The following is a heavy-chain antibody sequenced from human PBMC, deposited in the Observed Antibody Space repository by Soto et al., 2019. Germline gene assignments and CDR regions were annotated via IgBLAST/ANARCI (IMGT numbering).Heavy chain of an antibody. CDR3: EREDYGRVCFDF. CDR1: GFTFSRFA. J-gene: IGHJ4*02. D-gene: IGHD3-10*01. CDR2: ISYGGRKT. Sequence: QVHLVESGGGVVQPGRSLRLSCAASGFTFSRFAMHWVRQAPGKGLEWVAFISYGGRKTNYADSVKGRFTISRDNSKNTVSVQMNSLRGEDTAVYYCEREDYGRVCFDFWGQGTLVTVSS. V-gene: IGHV3-30*04.